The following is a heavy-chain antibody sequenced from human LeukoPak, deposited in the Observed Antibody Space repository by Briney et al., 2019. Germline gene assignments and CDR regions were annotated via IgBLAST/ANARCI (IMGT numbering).Heavy chain of an antibody. CDR3: ARDGHIVGAIDY. CDR2: ISSSSSYI. Sequence: GGSLRLSCAASGFTFSSYSMNWVRQAPGKGLEWVSSISSSSSYIYYADSVKGRFTISRDNAKNSLYLQMNSLRAEDTAVYYCARDGHIVGAIDYWGQGTLVTVSS. D-gene: IGHD1-26*01. CDR1: GFTFSSYS. J-gene: IGHJ4*02. V-gene: IGHV3-21*01.